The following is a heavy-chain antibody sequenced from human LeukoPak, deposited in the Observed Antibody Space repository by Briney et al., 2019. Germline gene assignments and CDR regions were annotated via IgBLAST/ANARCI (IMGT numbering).Heavy chain of an antibody. D-gene: IGHD2-21*02. CDR1: GGSFSGYY. Sequence: PETLSLTCAVYGGSFSGYYWSWIRQPPGKGLEWIGEINHSGSTNYNPSLKSRVTISVDTSKSQFSLKLSSVTAADTAVYYCARSKVPATGNWFDPWGQGTLVTVSS. V-gene: IGHV4-34*01. CDR2: INHSGST. CDR3: ARSKVPATGNWFDP. J-gene: IGHJ5*02.